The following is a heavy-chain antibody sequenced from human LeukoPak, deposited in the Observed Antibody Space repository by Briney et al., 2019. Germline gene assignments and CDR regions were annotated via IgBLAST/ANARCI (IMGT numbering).Heavy chain of an antibody. CDR2: ISYDGSNK. V-gene: IGHV3-30-3*01. J-gene: IGHJ6*02. CDR3: ARESFRDYGSGSLGYYYYGMDV. CDR1: GFTFTSYA. D-gene: IGHD3-10*01. Sequence: PGGTLRLSRAASGFTFTSYAMRWVREAPGKGLEWVAVISYDGSNKYYADSVKGRFTISRDNSKNTLYLQMNSLRAEDTAVYYCARESFRDYGSGSLGYYYYGMDVWGQGTTVTVSS.